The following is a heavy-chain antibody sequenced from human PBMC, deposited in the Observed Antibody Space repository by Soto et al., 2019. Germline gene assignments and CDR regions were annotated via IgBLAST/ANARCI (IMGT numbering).Heavy chain of an antibody. D-gene: IGHD3-10*01. CDR2: IYYSGST. V-gene: IGHV4-31*03. J-gene: IGHJ6*02. CDR3: ASSRGVLWFGNYYYYGMDV. Sequence: QVQLQESGPGLVKPSQTLSLTCTVSGGSISSGGYYWSWIRQHPGKGLEWIGYIYYSGSTYYNPSLMSRVTISVDTSKNQFSLKLSSVTAADTAVYYCASSRGVLWFGNYYYYGMDVWGQGTTVTVSS. CDR1: GGSISSGGYY.